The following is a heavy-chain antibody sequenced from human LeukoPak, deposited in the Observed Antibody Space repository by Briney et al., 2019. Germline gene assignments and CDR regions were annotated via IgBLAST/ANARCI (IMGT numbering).Heavy chain of an antibody. CDR1: GFSLDGYA. J-gene: IGHJ4*02. Sequence: GGSLRLSCAASGFSLDGYAIHWVRQTPGKGLEWVLGIHWNSCYIAYGEAARGRFTISRDNAKSSVYLQMNSLGPEDTALYFHTKGPRCSKCVCHYYLDSWGQGALVTVSS. CDR3: TKGPRCSKCVCHYYLDS. CDR2: IHWNSCYI. D-gene: IGHD3-10*02. V-gene: IGHV3-9*01.